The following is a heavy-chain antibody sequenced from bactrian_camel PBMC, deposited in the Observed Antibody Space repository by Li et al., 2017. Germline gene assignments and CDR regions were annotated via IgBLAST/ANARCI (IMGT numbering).Heavy chain of an antibody. D-gene: IGHD5*01. J-gene: IGHJ6*01. V-gene: IGHV3S1*01. CDR1: GFTFSSYW. CDR2: ISASGGTT. CDR3: AATGDSWGGDFGH. Sequence: VQLVESGGGLVQPGGSLTLSCAASGFTFSSYWMYWVRQAPGKGLEWVSAISASGGTTIYADSVKGRFTISRDNAKNTVTLQMNSLKSEDTALYYCAATGDSWGGDFGHWGQGTQVTVS.